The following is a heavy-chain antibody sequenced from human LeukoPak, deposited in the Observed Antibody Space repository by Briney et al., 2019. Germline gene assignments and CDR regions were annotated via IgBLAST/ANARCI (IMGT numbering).Heavy chain of an antibody. Sequence: GESLKISCKGSGYSFTNYWIGWVRQMPGKGLEWMGIIYPGDSDTRYSPSFQGQVTISADKSISTAYLQWSSLKASDTAMYYCARGAGVGATINWFDPWGQGTLVTVSS. D-gene: IGHD1-26*01. CDR2: IYPGDSDT. CDR3: ARGAGVGATINWFDP. V-gene: IGHV5-51*01. J-gene: IGHJ5*02. CDR1: GYSFTNYW.